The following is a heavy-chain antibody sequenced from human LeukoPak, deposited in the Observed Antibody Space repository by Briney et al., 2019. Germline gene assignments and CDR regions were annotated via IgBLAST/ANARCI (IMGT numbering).Heavy chain of an antibody. D-gene: IGHD2-2*01. CDR2: ISGSGGST. CDR3: TADAQGGMDV. Sequence: PGGSLRLSCAASGFTFSSYAMSWVRQAPGKGLEWVSAISGSGGSTYYADSVKGRFTISRDNSKNTLYLQMNSLKTEDTAVYYCTADAQGGMDVWGQGTTVTVSS. V-gene: IGHV3-23*01. J-gene: IGHJ6*02. CDR1: GFTFSSYA.